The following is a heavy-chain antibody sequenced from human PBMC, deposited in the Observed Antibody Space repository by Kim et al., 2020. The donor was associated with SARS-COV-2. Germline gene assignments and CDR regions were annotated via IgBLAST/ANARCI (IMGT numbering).Heavy chain of an antibody. V-gene: IGHV3-33*01. CDR2: IWYDGSNK. J-gene: IGHJ6*02. CDR3: ARVRGIAVADHYYYYYGMDV. D-gene: IGHD6-19*01. CDR1: GFTFSSYG. Sequence: GGSLRLSCAASGFTFSSYGMHWVRQAPGKGLEWVAVIWYDGSNKYYADSVKGRFTISRDNSKNTLYLQMNSLRAEDTAVYYCARVRGIAVADHYYYYYGMDVWGQGTTVTVSS.